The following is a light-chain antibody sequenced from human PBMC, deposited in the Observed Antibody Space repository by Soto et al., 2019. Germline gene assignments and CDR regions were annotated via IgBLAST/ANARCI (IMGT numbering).Light chain of an antibody. J-gene: IGKJ1*01. CDR2: GAS. V-gene: IGKV3-15*01. CDR3: QQYNNWPRT. CDR1: RSISRC. Sequence: EIVMTQSPDTLSVSPGEAATLSCRASRSISRCLAWYQHRPGQAPRLLIYGASTMATGIPARFSGSGSGTEFTLTISSLQSEDFAVYYCQQYNNWPRTFGQGTRVEI.